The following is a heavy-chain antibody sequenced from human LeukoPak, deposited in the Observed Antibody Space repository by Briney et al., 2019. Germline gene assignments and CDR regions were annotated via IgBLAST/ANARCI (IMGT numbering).Heavy chain of an antibody. CDR1: GFTFSSYG. CDR2: IRYDGSNK. J-gene: IGHJ4*02. V-gene: IGHV3-30*02. Sequence: GGSLRLSCAASGFTFSSYGMHWVRQAPGKGLEWVAFIRYDGSNKYYADSVKGRFTISRDNSKNTLYLHMNSLRAEDTAVYYCAKDRGYYYDSSGYFDYWGQGTLVTVSS. D-gene: IGHD3-22*01. CDR3: AKDRGYYYDSSGYFDY.